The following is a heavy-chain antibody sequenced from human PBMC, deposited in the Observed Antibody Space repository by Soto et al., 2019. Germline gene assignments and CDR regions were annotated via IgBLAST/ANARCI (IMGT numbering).Heavy chain of an antibody. Sequence: LVESGGGVVRPGGSLRLSCAASGFTFSDYGMHWVRQAPGKGLEWVAGIGHDGSSEYYADSMKGRFTISRDNSKNTVHLQMNSLRAEDTAVYYCARDRVYHILTGRPLGYFEYWGQGTLVTVSS. CDR3: ARDRVYHILTGRPLGYFEY. J-gene: IGHJ4*02. V-gene: IGHV3-33*01. CDR2: IGHDGSSE. CDR1: GFTFSDYG. D-gene: IGHD3-9*01.